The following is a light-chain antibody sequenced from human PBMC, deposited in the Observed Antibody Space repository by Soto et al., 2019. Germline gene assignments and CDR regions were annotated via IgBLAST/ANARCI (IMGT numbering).Light chain of an antibody. CDR1: SGHSNYA. CDR3: QTWGTGIPV. V-gene: IGLV4-69*01. Sequence: QPVLTQSPSASASPGASVKLTCTLSSGHSNYAIAWHQQQPEKGPRYLMKLNSDGNHSKGDGIPDRFSGSSSGAERYLTVSSLQSEDEADYYCQTWGTGIPVFGGGTKLTVL. CDR2: LNSDGNH. J-gene: IGLJ3*02.